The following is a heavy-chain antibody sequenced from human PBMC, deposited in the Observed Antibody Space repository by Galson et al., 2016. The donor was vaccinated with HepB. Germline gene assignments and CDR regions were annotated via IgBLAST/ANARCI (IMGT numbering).Heavy chain of an antibody. CDR1: ADSISRHY. J-gene: IGHJ2*01. Sequence: SETLSLTCSVSADSISRHYWNWIRQPPGKGLEWIGYICDTGCTNYNPSLKSRVTISVDKSKNQLSLELTSVTAADTAVYYCARDSKHLWYFDLWGRGTLVTVSS. V-gene: IGHV4-59*11. CDR3: ARDSKHLWYFDL. CDR2: ICDTGCT.